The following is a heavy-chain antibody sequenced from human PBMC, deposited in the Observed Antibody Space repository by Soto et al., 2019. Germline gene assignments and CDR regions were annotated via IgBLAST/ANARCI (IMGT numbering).Heavy chain of an antibody. CDR2: FDPEDGET. D-gene: IGHD3-10*01. V-gene: IGHV1-24*01. J-gene: IGHJ6*02. Sequence: ASVKASCNVSGYTLTELSMHWVRHAPGKGLEWMGGFDPEDGETIYAQKFQGRVTMTEDTSTDTAYMELSSLRSEDTAVYYCATAPGGSGRPVHYYYCCMYVWG. CDR3: ATAPGGSGRPVHYYYCCMYV. CDR1: GYTLTELS.